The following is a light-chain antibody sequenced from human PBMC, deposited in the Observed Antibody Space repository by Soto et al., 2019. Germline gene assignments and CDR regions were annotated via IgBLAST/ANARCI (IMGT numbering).Light chain of an antibody. V-gene: IGKV1-6*01. Sequence: AIQMTQSPSSLSASVGDRVTMTCRASQGIRNDLGWYQQKPGKAPKLLIYAASSLQSGVPSRFSGSGSGTDFTLTISSLQPEEFAAYYCLQDYNYPFTFGPGTKVDIK. CDR3: LQDYNYPFT. CDR2: AAS. J-gene: IGKJ3*01. CDR1: QGIRND.